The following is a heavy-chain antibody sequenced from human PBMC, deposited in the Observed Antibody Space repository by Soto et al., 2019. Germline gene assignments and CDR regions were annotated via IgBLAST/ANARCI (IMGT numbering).Heavy chain of an antibody. J-gene: IGHJ6*02. Sequence: ASVKVSCKASGYTFTSYYMHWVRQAPGQGLEWMGWINPNSGGTNYAQKFKGWVTMTRDTSISTANMELSRLKSDDTAVYYCERGLVANSSSLIYYYYYGMDVWGQGTTVTVSS. CDR3: ERGLVANSSSLIYYYYYGMDV. CDR2: INPNSGGT. CDR1: GYTFTSYY. V-gene: IGHV1-2*04. D-gene: IGHD6-13*01.